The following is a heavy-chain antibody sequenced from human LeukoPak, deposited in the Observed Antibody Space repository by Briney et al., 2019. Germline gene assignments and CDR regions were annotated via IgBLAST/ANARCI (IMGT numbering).Heavy chain of an antibody. D-gene: IGHD5-24*01. CDR1: GGSFSGYY. V-gene: IGHV4-34*01. J-gene: IGHJ4*02. CDR3: ARMVQMATNGGYHFDY. CDR2: IYHSGNT. Sequence: SETLSLTCAVYGGSFSGYYWSWLRQPPGKGLEWVGEIYHSGNTNYNPSLKSRVTISVDKSKNQFSLKVSSLTAADTAVYYCARMVQMATNGGYHFDYWGQGTLVTVSS.